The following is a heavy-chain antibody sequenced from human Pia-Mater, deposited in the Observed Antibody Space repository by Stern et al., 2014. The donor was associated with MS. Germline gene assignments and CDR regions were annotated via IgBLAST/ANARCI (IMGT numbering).Heavy chain of an antibody. J-gene: IGHJ5*02. CDR3: AHLFSDASSSWFDP. Sequence: QVPLRESGPTLVKPTQTLTLTCTFSGFSLSTSGAGVTWIRPPPGKALEXLAVIDWDDEKRYSPSLKTRLTITRDTSKSQVVLTMTSMDPVDTATYYGAHLFSDASSSWFDPWGQGTLVTVSS. V-gene: IGHV2-5*02. CDR1: GFSLSTSGAG. D-gene: IGHD6-6*01. CDR2: IDWDDEK.